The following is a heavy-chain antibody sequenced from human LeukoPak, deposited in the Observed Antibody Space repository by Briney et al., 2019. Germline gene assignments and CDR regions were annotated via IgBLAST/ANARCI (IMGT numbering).Heavy chain of an antibody. V-gene: IGHV4-39*01. CDR1: GDSISNGAYY. J-gene: IGHJ4*02. CDR2: IYYSGST. Sequence: SETLSLTCTVSGDSISNGAYYWGWIRQPPGKGLEWIGSIYYSGSTYYNPSLKSRVTISVDTSKNQFSLKLSSVTAADTAVYYCARSSIAAAGAGIAQIDYWGQGTLVTVSS. CDR3: ARSSIAAAGAGIAQIDY. D-gene: IGHD6-13*01.